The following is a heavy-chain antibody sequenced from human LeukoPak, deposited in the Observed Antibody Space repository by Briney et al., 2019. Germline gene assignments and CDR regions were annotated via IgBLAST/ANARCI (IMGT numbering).Heavy chain of an antibody. V-gene: IGHV4-59*01. CDR2: VDHTGST. CDR3: ARGRVSSSTWYSTYYYYFYMDL. CDR1: DDSITMYY. J-gene: IGHJ6*03. Sequence: SETLSLTCSVSDDSITMYYWTWIRQPPGKGLEWIGYVDHTGSTNFNPSLNGRVSISRDTTKNLFSLRLRSVTAADTAVYFCARGRVSSSTWYSTYYYYFYMDLWGKGTTVTISS. D-gene: IGHD6-13*01.